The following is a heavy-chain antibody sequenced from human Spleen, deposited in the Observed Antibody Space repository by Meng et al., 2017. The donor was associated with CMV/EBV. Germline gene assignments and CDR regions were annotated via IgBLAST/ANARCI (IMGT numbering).Heavy chain of an antibody. CDR2: IIPILGIA. CDR3: ARGPSYPYYFDY. CDR1: GYTFTRYG. D-gene: IGHD5-18*01. J-gene: IGHJ4*02. V-gene: IGHV1-69*10. Sequence: SVKVSCKASGYTFTRYGISWVRQAPGQGLEWMGGIIPILGIANYAQKFQGRVTITTDESTSTAYMELSSLRSEDTAVYYCARGPSYPYYFDYWGQGTLVTVSS.